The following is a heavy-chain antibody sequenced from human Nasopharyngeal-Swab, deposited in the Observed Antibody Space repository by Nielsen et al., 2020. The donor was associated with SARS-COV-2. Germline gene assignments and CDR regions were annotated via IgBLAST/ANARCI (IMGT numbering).Heavy chain of an antibody. Sequence: WIRQPPGKGLEWIGEINHSGSTNYNPSLKSRLTISVDTSKNQFSLKLSFVTAADTAVYYCVRRPYDFWSGYYDYYFDYWGQGTLVTVSS. J-gene: IGHJ4*02. D-gene: IGHD3-3*01. CDR2: INHSGST. V-gene: IGHV4-34*01. CDR3: VRRPYDFWSGYYDYYFDY.